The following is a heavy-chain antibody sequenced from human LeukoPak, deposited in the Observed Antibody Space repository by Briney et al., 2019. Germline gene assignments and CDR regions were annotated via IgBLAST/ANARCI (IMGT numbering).Heavy chain of an antibody. Sequence: PSETLSLTCTVSGGSIGSYYWSWIRQPPGKGLEWIGYIYYSGSTNYNPSLKSRVTISVDTSKNQFSLKLRSVTAADTAVYYCARVKFRWELFASFDVWGQGTMVPVSS. CDR2: IYYSGST. CDR1: GGSIGSYY. V-gene: IGHV4-59*12. CDR3: ARVKFRWELFASFDV. D-gene: IGHD1-26*01. J-gene: IGHJ3*01.